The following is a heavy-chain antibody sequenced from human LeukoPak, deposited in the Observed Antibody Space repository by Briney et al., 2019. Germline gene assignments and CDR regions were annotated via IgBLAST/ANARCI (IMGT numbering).Heavy chain of an antibody. J-gene: IGHJ4*02. V-gene: IGHV4-34*01. CDR3: ARARCSGDSCYTGYY. CDR2: INHSGST. D-gene: IGHD2-15*01. Sequence: SETQSLTCAVSGGSFNYYYWNWIRQPPGRGLEWIGEINHSGSTNYNPSLKSRVTMSVDTSKNQISLKMSSVTAADTAVYFCARARCSGDSCYTGYYWGQGTLVTVSS. CDR1: GGSFNYYY.